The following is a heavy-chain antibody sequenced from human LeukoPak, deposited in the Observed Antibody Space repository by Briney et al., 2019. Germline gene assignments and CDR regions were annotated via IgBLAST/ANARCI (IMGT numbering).Heavy chain of an antibody. V-gene: IGHV3-23*01. CDR1: GFTFSSYA. D-gene: IGHD2-8*01. Sequence: GGSLRLSCAASGFTFSSYAMTWVHQAPGKGLEWVSAISGSGGSTYYVDSVKGRFTISRDNSKNTLYLQMNSLRAEDTAVYYCAKDGYCTNGVCYCDYWGQGTLVTVSS. J-gene: IGHJ4*02. CDR3: AKDGYCTNGVCYCDY. CDR2: ISGSGGST.